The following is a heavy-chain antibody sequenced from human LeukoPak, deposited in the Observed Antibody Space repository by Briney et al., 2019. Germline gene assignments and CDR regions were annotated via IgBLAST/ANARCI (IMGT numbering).Heavy chain of an antibody. Sequence: GGSLRLSCAASGITVSSTYMSWVRQAPGKGLEWVANIKQDGSEKYYVDSVKGRFTISRDNAKNSLYLQMNSLRAEDTAVYYCARAGDYYYYYMDVWGKGTTVTVSS. V-gene: IGHV3-7*01. CDR2: IKQDGSEK. CDR1: GITVSSTY. J-gene: IGHJ6*03. CDR3: ARAGDYYYYYMDV.